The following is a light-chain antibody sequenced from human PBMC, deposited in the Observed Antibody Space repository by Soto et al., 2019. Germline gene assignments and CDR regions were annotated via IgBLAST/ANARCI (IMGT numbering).Light chain of an antibody. J-gene: IGLJ1*01. CDR2: DVN. Sequence: QSALTQPASVSGSPGQSITFSCTGTSSDVGSYDYVSWHQQHPGKAHKLIIYDVNNRPSGVPSRFSGSKSGNTASLIISGLQTEDEADYYCCAYSTSGTHVFGTGTKVTV. CDR1: SSDVGSYDY. CDR3: CAYSTSGTHV. V-gene: IGLV2-14*03.